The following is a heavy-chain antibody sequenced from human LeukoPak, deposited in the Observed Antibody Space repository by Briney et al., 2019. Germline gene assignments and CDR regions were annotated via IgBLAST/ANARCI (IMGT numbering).Heavy chain of an antibody. D-gene: IGHD3-10*01. CDR2: INHSGST. J-gene: IGHJ5*02. CDR1: GGSFSGYH. Sequence: SETLSPTCGVYGGSFSGYHWNWIRQPPGEGLEWIGEINHSGSTNYNPSLKSRVTISVDTSKKQFSLRLSSVTAADTAVYFCARRKILLWFGELPPTGWFDPWGQGTLVTVSS. V-gene: IGHV4-34*01. CDR3: ARRKILLWFGELPPTGWFDP.